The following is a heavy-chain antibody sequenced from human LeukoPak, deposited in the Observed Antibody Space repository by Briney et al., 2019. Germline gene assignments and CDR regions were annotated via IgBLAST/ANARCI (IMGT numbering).Heavy chain of an antibody. CDR2: INHSGST. D-gene: IGHD6-6*01. J-gene: IGHJ5*02. Sequence: KPSEALSLTCAVYGGSFSGYYWSWIRQPPGKGLEWIGEINHSGSTNYNPSLKSRVTMSVDTSKNQFSLKLSSVTAADTAVYYCTRDTPYSSSWWFDPWGQGTLVTVSS. CDR1: GGSFSGYY. CDR3: TRDTPYSSSWWFDP. V-gene: IGHV4-34*01.